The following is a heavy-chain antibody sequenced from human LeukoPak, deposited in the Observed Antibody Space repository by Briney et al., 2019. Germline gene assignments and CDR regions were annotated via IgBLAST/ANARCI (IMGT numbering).Heavy chain of an antibody. J-gene: IGHJ4*02. V-gene: IGHV1-2*06. CDR1: GYTFTDSY. Sequence: ASVKVSCKASGYTFTDSYIYWVRQAPGQGLECVGRINPNSGGTNYAQKFQGRVTMTRDTSISTAYMELSSLRYDDTAVYYCVREYCGGDCYPWNWGQGTLVTVSS. CDR2: INPNSGGT. D-gene: IGHD2-21*02. CDR3: VREYCGGDCYPWN.